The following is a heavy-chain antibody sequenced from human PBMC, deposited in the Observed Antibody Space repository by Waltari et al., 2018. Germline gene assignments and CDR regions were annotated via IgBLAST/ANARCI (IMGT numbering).Heavy chain of an antibody. J-gene: IGHJ4*02. D-gene: IGHD1-26*01. CDR2: ISGSGGTT. V-gene: IGHV3-23*04. Sequence: EVRLVESGGGLVQPGGSLTLSCAASGFTFRHYGRSWVRQAPGKGLECVSTISGSGGTTFYADSVKGRFTMSKDNSKNTLFLQMNSLRFDDTAEYYCAKSTGSYYEVFDYWGRGTLVTVSS. CDR3: AKSTGSYYEVFDY. CDR1: GFTFRHYG.